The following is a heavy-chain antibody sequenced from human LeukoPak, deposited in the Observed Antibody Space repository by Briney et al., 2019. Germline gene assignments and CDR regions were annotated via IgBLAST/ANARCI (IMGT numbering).Heavy chain of an antibody. J-gene: IGHJ2*01. CDR3: ASPGIAAAFASWYFGL. CDR1: GGTFSSYA. V-gene: IGHV1-69*05. CDR2: IIPIFGTA. Sequence: VASVKVSCKASGGTFSSYAISWVRQAPGQGLEWMGGIIPIFGTANYAQKFQGRVTITTDESTSTAYMELSSLRSEDTAVYYCASPGIAAAFASWYFGLWGRGTLVTVSS. D-gene: IGHD6-13*01.